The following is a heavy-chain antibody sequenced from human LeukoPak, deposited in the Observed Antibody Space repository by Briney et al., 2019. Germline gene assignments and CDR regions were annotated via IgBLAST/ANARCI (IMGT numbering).Heavy chain of an antibody. CDR1: GYTFTSYG. CDR2: ISAYNGNT. CDR3: AAGGQELFDL. D-gene: IGHD4-23*01. V-gene: IGHV1-18*01. Sequence: ASVKVSCKASGYTFTSYGISWVRQAPGQGLEWMGWISAYNGNTNYAQKFQERVTITRDMSTSTAYMELSSLRSEDTAVYYCAAGGQELFDLWGRGTLVTVSS. J-gene: IGHJ2*01.